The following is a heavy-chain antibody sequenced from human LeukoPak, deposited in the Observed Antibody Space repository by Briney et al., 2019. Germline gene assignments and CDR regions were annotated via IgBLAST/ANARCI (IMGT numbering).Heavy chain of an antibody. D-gene: IGHD1-26*01. CDR2: ITSGGRT. Sequence: LAGGSLRLXCVPSGFTFTTYAMNWVRQAPGKGLEWASGITSGGRTYYADSVKGRFTISRDSSKNTLYLQMTSLRADDTALYYCARSIPPDFWGQGTLVTVSS. J-gene: IGHJ4*02. V-gene: IGHV3-23*01. CDR1: GFTFTTYA. CDR3: ARSIPPDF.